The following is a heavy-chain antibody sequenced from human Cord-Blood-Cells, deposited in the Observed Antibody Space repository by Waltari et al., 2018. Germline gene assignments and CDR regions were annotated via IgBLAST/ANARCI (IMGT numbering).Heavy chain of an antibody. J-gene: IGHJ3*02. CDR2: INHSGST. V-gene: IGHV4-34*01. CDR3: ARGPHDEEWLTYYDFWSGYRRNSGAFDI. CDR1: GGSFSGYY. D-gene: IGHD3-3*01. Sequence: QVQLQQWGAGLLKPSETLSLTCAVYGGSFSGYYWSWIRQPHGKGLEWFGEINHSGSTNYNPPLKSRVTISVDTSKNHFSLKLSSVTAADTAVYYCARGPHDEEWLTYYDFWSGYRRNSGAFDIWGQGTMVTVSS.